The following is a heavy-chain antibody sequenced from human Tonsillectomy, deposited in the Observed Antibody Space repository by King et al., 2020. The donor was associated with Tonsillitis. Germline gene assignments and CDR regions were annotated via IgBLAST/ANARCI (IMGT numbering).Heavy chain of an antibody. V-gene: IGHV4-59*01. CDR2: IYYSGST. Sequence: QLQESGPGLVKPSETLSLTCTVSGGSISSYYWSWIRQPPGKGLEWIVYIYYSGSTNYNPSLKSRVTISVDTSKNQFSLKLSSVTAADTAVYYCARVSCSGGSCYLDYWGQGTLVTVSS. D-gene: IGHD2-15*01. CDR3: ARVSCSGGSCYLDY. J-gene: IGHJ4*02. CDR1: GGSISSYY.